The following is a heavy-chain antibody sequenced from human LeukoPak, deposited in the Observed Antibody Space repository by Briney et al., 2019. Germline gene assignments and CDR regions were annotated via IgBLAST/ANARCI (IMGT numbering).Heavy chain of an antibody. J-gene: IGHJ3*02. CDR2: IYYSGST. Sequence: SETLSLTCAVSGGSVSSGSYYWSWLRQPPGKGLEWIGYIYYSGSTNYNPSLKSRVTISVDTSKNQFSLKLSSVTAADTAVYYCARVVDAFDIWGQGTMVTVSS. CDR1: GGSVSSGSYY. V-gene: IGHV4-61*01. CDR3: ARVVDAFDI.